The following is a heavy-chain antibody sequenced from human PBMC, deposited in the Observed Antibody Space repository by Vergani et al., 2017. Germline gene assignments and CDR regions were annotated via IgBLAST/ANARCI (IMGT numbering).Heavy chain of an antibody. CDR3: ARGRYDSSGYYYPLEAENRLELDY. CDR2: INSNSSYI. J-gene: IGHJ4*02. D-gene: IGHD3-22*01. Sequence: EVQLVESGGGLVQPGGSLRLSCAASGFTFRLYTMDWVRQAPGKGLEWVSSINSNSSYIYYADSVKGRCTISRDNAKNSLYLQMNSLRAEDTAVYYCARGRYDSSGYYYPLEAENRLELDYWGQGTLVTVSS. V-gene: IGHV3-21*04. CDR1: GFTFRLYT.